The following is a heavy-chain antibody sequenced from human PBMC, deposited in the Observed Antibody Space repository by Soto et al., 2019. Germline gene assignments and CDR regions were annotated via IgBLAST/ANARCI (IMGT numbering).Heavy chain of an antibody. Sequence: PGGSLRLSCAASGLTFSNYAIHWVRKAPGKGLEWVSVIWSDGSNKYYTDSVKGRFTISRDNSKNTVHLQMNSLRAEDTAVYYCAKDSNTSNVLLWFGDPGSFDYWGQGTLVTVSS. CDR1: GLTFSNYA. D-gene: IGHD3-10*01. V-gene: IGHV3-33*06. CDR3: AKDSNTSNVLLWFGDPGSFDY. CDR2: IWSDGSNK. J-gene: IGHJ4*02.